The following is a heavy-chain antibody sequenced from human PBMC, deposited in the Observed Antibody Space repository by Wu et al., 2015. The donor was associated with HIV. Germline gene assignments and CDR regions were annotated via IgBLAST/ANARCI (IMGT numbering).Heavy chain of an antibody. Sequence: QVQAGAGXGLKVKKPGASVKVSCKASGYTFTRYDINWVRQATGXGLEWMGWMNPNSGNTGYAQKFQGRVTTTRNTSISTAYMELSSLRSEDTAVYYCARHSRSCSGGSCYFGYYYYYGMDVWGQGTTVTVSS. CDR3: ARHSRSCSGGSCYFGYYYYYGMDV. D-gene: IGHD2-15*01. CDR2: MNPNSGNT. J-gene: IGHJ6*02. V-gene: IGHV1-8*01. CDR1: GYTFTRYD.